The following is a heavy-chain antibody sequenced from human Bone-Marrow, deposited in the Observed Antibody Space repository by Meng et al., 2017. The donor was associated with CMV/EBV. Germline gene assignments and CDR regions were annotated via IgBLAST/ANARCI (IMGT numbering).Heavy chain of an antibody. CDR3: VTRYSSGWTYDY. J-gene: IGHJ4*02. CDR1: GGPISSSNW. D-gene: IGHD6-19*01. CDR2: IYHSGST. Sequence: GSLRLSCAVSGGPISSSNWWSWVRQPPGKGLEWIGEIYHSGSTNYNPSLKSRVTISVDKSKNQFSLKLSSVTAADTAVYYCVTRYSSGWTYDYWGQGTLVTVSS. V-gene: IGHV4-4*02.